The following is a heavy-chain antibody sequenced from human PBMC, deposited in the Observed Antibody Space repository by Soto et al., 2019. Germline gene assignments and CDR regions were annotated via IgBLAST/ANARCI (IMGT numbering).Heavy chain of an antibody. CDR2: ISYDGSNK. Sequence: GGSLRLSCAASGFTFSSYGMHWVHQAPGKGLEWVAVISYDGSNKYYADSVKGRFTISRDNSKNTLYLQMNSLRAEDTAVYYCAKSLAYYYDSSGYYHYYYYGMDVWGQGTTVTVSS. J-gene: IGHJ6*02. D-gene: IGHD3-22*01. CDR1: GFTFSSYG. V-gene: IGHV3-30*18. CDR3: AKSLAYYYDSSGYYHYYYYGMDV.